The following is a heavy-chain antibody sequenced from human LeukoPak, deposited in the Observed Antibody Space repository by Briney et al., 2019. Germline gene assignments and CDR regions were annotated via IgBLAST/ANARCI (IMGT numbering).Heavy chain of an antibody. CDR2: INHSGST. D-gene: IGHD6-6*01. J-gene: IGHJ4*02. V-gene: IGHV4-34*01. Sequence: SETLSLTCAVYGGSFSGYYWSWIRQPPGKGLECIGEINHSGSTNYNPSLKSRVTISVDTSKNQFSLKLSSVTAADTAVYYCWASFRRLSSSGPFDYWGQGTLVTVSS. CDR1: GGSFSGYY. CDR3: WASFRRLSSSGPFDY.